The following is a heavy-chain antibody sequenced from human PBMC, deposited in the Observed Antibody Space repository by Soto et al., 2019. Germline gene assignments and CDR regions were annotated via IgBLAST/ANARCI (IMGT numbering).Heavy chain of an antibody. CDR1: GGSISSGDYY. Sequence: PSETLSLTCTVSGGSISSGDYYWSWIRQPPGKGLEWIGYIYYSGSTYYNPSLKSRVTISVDTSKNQFSLKLSSVTAADTAVYYCARGRYYDRSGYYELDPWGQGTLVTVSS. CDR3: ARGRYYDRSGYYELDP. J-gene: IGHJ5*02. D-gene: IGHD3-22*01. V-gene: IGHV4-30-4*01. CDR2: IYYSGST.